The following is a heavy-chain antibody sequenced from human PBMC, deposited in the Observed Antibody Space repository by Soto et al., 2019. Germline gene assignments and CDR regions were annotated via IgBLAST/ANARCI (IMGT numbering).Heavy chain of an antibody. CDR2: IIPISGTA. CDR3: ARSQGSSTSLEIYYYDCYGMDV. J-gene: IGHJ6*02. V-gene: IGHV1-69*01. Sequence: QVQLVQSGAEVKKPGSSVKVSCKASGGTFSSYAISWVRQAPGQGLEWMGGIIPISGTANYAQKFQGRVTITADESTRTAYMELSSLRSEDTAVYYCARSQGSSTSLEIYYYDCYGMDVWGQGTTVTVSS. D-gene: IGHD2-2*01. CDR1: GGTFSSYA.